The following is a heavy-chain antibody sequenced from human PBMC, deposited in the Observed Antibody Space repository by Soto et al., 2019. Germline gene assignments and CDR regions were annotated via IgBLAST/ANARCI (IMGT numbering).Heavy chain of an antibody. V-gene: IGHV4-39*01. CDR1: GGSISSSSYY. J-gene: IGHJ4*02. CDR3: ARQRNSYGDLNFDY. Sequence: SETLSLTCTVSGGSISSSSYYWGWIRQPPGKGLEWIGSIYYSGSTYYNPSLKSRVTISVDTSKNQFSLKLSSVTAADTAVYYCARQRNSYGDLNFDYWGQGTLVTVSS. CDR2: IYYSGST. D-gene: IGHD5-18*01.